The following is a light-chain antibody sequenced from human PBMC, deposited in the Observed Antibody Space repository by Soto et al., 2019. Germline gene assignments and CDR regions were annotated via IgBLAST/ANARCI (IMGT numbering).Light chain of an antibody. CDR1: QNINNW. V-gene: IGKV1-5*01. CDR3: QHLRT. J-gene: IGKJ1*01. CDR2: DAS. Sequence: DIQMTQSPSTLSASIGDRVTITCRASQNINNWIAWYQAKPGKSPKFLIYDASTWESGVPSRFSGSGFGTECSLTISSLQPDDFGSYYCQHLRTFGQGTKVDIK.